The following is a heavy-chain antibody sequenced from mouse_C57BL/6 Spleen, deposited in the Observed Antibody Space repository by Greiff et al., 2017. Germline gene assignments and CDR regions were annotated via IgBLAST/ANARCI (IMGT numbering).Heavy chain of an antibody. CDR1: GYTFTSYW. CDR2: IHPNSGST. J-gene: IGHJ3*01. D-gene: IGHD2-4*01. Sequence: QVQLQQPGAELVKPGASVKLSCKASGYTFTSYWMHWVKQRPGQGLEWIGMIHPNSGSTNYNEKFKSKAKLTVDKSSSTAYMQLSSLTSEDSAVYYCARNYDYGGAWFAYWGQGTLVTVSA. V-gene: IGHV1-64*01. CDR3: ARNYDYGGAWFAY.